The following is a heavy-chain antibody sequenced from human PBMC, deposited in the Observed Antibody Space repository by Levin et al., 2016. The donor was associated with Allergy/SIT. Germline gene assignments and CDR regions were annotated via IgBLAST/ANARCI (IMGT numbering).Heavy chain of an antibody. CDR3: ARASPPYNYNFDF. J-gene: IGHJ4*02. Sequence: SETLSLTCTVSGGSISSSSYYWGWIRQPPGKGLEWIGSIDYRGTTYYNPSLKSPVTISVDTSKNQFSLKLSSVTPEDTAVYYCARASPPYNYNFDFWGQGTPVTVSS. D-gene: IGHD5-24*01. V-gene: IGHV4-39*01. CDR1: GGSISSSSYY. CDR2: IDYRGTT.